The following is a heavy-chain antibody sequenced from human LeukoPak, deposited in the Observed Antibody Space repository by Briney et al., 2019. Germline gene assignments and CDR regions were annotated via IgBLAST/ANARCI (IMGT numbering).Heavy chain of an antibody. CDR2: ISSSGSTI. D-gene: IGHD5-24*01. Sequence: GGSLRLSCAASGFTFSDYYMSWIRQAPGKGLEWASYISSSGSTIYYADSVKGRFTISRDNSKNTLYLQMNSLRAEDTAVYYYARTRMATLNTYYYYYGMDVWGQGTTVTVSS. CDR1: GFTFSDYY. J-gene: IGHJ6*02. CDR3: ARTRMATLNTYYYYYGMDV. V-gene: IGHV3-11*04.